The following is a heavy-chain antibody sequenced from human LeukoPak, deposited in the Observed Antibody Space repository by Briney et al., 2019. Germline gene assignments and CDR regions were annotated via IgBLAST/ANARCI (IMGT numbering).Heavy chain of an antibody. J-gene: IGHJ4*02. D-gene: IGHD6-6*01. Sequence: ASVNVSCKASGGTFSSYAISWVRQAPGQGLEWMGGIIPIFGTANYAQKFQGRVTITADESTSTAYMELSSLRSEDTAVYYCARAGYRYSSSFYWDYWGQGTLVTVSS. CDR1: GGTFSSYA. CDR3: ARAGYRYSSSFYWDY. CDR2: IIPIFGTA. V-gene: IGHV1-69*01.